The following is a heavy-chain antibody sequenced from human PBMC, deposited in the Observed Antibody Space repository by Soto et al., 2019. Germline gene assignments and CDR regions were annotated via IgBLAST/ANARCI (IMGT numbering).Heavy chain of an antibody. V-gene: IGHV1-69*01. CDR1: GGTFSSYA. CDR2: IIPIFGTA. CDR3: ARDQTSSGWYSPDYYYGMDV. D-gene: IGHD6-19*01. J-gene: IGHJ6*02. Sequence: KVSCKASGGTFSSYAISWVRQAPGQGLGWMGGIIPIFGTANYAQKFQGRVTITADESTSTAYMELSSLRSEDTAVYYCARDQTSSGWYSPDYYYGMDVWGQGTTVTVSS.